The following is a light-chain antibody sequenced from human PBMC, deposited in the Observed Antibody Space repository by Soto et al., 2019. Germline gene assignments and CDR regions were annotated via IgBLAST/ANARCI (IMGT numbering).Light chain of an antibody. V-gene: IGLV2-14*03. Sequence: QSVLTQPASVSGSPGQSITISCTGTSSDVGVYNYVSWYQHHPGKAPQLMMYDVSNRPSGVSDRFSGAKSGNTASLTISGLQPEDDADYYCCSYTTSNTRQIVFGTGTKLTVL. CDR3: CSYTTSNTRQIV. CDR2: DVS. J-gene: IGLJ1*01. CDR1: SSDVGVYNY.